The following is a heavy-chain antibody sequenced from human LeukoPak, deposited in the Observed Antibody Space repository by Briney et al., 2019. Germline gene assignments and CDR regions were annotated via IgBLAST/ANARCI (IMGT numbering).Heavy chain of an antibody. D-gene: IGHD6-6*01. Sequence: GRSLRLSCAASGLTFDDYAMHWVRQAPGKGLEWVSGISWNSGSIGYADFVKGRFTISRDNAKNSLYLQMNSLRAEDTALYYCAKDSLYSSSSGLDYWGQGTLVTVSS. CDR3: AKDSLYSSSSGLDY. V-gene: IGHV3-9*01. CDR1: GLTFDDYA. CDR2: ISWNSGSI. J-gene: IGHJ4*02.